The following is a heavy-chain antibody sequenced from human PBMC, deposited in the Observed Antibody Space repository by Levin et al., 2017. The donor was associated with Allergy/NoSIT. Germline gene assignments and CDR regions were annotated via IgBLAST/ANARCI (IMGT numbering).Heavy chain of an antibody. Sequence: ASVKVSCKASGYTLTGYYMHWVRQAPGQGLEWMGRINPNNGGTNYAQKFQGRVTMTRDTSISTAYMELSTLTSDDTAVYYCVRVSSPFDYWGQGTLVTVSS. D-gene: IGHD2-8*01. CDR1: GYTLTGYY. J-gene: IGHJ4*02. V-gene: IGHV1-2*06. CDR3: VRVSSPFDY. CDR2: INPNNGGT.